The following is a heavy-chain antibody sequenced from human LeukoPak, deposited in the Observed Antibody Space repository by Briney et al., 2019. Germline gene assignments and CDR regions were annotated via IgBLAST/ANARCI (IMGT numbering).Heavy chain of an antibody. CDR2: INPSGGST. V-gene: IGHV1-46*01. J-gene: IGHJ4*02. CDR1: GYTFTSYY. CDR3: ASLELDTASGRY. Sequence: ASVKVSCKASGYTFTSYYMHWVRQAPGQGLEWMGIINPSGGSTSYAQKFQGRVTITTDESTSTAYMELSSLRSEDTAVYYCASLELDTASGRYWGQGTLVTVSS. D-gene: IGHD5-18*01.